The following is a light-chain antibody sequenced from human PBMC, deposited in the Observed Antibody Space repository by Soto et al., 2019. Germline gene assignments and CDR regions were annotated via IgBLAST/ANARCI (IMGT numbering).Light chain of an antibody. CDR3: QQYENFPIT. Sequence: DIQMNQSPSSLSASVGDRVTITCQASHDIRKYLNWYQQKPGKAPRLLIYDASNMEKGVPSRFTGSGSGTYFILTISSLQPEDIATYYCQQYENFPITFGQGTRLATK. CDR1: HDIRKY. V-gene: IGKV1-33*01. J-gene: IGKJ5*01. CDR2: DAS.